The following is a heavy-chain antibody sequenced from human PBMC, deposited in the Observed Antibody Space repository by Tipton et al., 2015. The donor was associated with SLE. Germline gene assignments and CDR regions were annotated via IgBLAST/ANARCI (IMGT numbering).Heavy chain of an antibody. CDR1: DYSISSGYY. D-gene: IGHD2-2*02. J-gene: IGHJ4*02. CDR3: ARGGYCRSASCYRFDS. Sequence: LRLSCTVSDYSISSGYYWGWIRQPPGKGLEWIGDIYPGGSSYYNPSLKSRINISIDTSKNQFSLRLGSVTAADTALYYCARGGYCRSASCYRFDSWGQGTLVTVTS. V-gene: IGHV4-38-2*02. CDR2: IYPGGSS.